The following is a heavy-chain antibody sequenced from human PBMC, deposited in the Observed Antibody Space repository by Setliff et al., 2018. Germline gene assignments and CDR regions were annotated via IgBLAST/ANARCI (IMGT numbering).Heavy chain of an antibody. J-gene: IGHJ5*01. CDR3: ARELRSPYWHLDS. D-gene: IGHD3-16*01. V-gene: IGHV1-69*13. CDR1: GYSFTSYY. Sequence: SVKVSCKASGYSFTSYYIHWVRQAPGQGLEWMGRFIPILGATNYAQNFQGRVTITADESTSTGYMELRSLRSDDTAVYYCARELRSPYWHLDSWGQGTQVTVSS. CDR2: FIPILGAT.